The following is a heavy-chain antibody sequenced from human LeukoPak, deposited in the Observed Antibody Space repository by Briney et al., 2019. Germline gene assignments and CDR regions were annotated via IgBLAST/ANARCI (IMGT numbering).Heavy chain of an antibody. Sequence: GGSLRLSCAASGFTFSSYWMHWVRQAPGKGLVWVSRSNSDGSRTSYADSVKGRFTISRDNAEKTLYLQMTSLRAEDTAVYYCAGDGPDDSGEYYYYYYGMDVWGQGTTVTVSS. V-gene: IGHV3-74*01. J-gene: IGHJ6*02. D-gene: IGHD3-22*01. CDR3: AGDGPDDSGEYYYYYYGMDV. CDR2: SNSDGSRT. CDR1: GFTFSSYW.